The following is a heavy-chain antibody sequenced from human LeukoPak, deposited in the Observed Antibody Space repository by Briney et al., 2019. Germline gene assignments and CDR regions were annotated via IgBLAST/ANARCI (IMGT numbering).Heavy chain of an antibody. V-gene: IGHV3-7*01. J-gene: IGHJ5*02. Sequence: PGGSLRLSCAASGFTFSSSWMTWVRQAPGKGLEWVANIKQDESEKYYVDSVKGRFTISRDNTKNSLYLQMNSLGAEDTAVYYCARGAYQLLPWGQGTLVTVSS. CDR2: IKQDESEK. D-gene: IGHD2-2*01. CDR1: GFTFSSSW. CDR3: ARGAYQLLP.